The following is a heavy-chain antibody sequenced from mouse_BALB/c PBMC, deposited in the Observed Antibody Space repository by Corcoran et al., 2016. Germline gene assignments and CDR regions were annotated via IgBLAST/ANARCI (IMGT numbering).Heavy chain of an antibody. D-gene: IGHD1-1*01. J-gene: IGHJ2*01. CDR3: ARGAITTVAAYYFDY. CDR2: ILPGSGST. Sequence: QVQLQQSGAELMKPGASVKISCKATGYTFSSYWIEWVKQRPGHGLKWIGEILPGSGSTNYNEKFKGKATFTADTSSNTAYMQLSSLTSEDSAVYYCARGAITTVAAYYFDYWGQGTTLTVSS. V-gene: IGHV1-9*01. CDR1: GYTFSSYW.